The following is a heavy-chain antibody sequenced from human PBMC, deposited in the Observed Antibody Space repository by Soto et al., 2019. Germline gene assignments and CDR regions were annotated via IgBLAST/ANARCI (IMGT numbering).Heavy chain of an antibody. V-gene: IGHV4-59*08. CDR2: IYYSGST. J-gene: IGHJ4*02. D-gene: IGHD2-15*01. Sequence: SETLSLTCPVSGGSISSYYWSWIRQPPGKGLEWIGYIYYSGSTNYNPSLKSRVTISVDTSKNQFSLKLSSVTAADTAVYYCAGLRGYCSGGSCYSAVDYWGQGTLVTVSS. CDR3: AGLRGYCSGGSCYSAVDY. CDR1: GGSISSYY.